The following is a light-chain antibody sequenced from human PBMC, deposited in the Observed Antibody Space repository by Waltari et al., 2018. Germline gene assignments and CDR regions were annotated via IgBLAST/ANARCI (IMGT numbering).Light chain of an antibody. CDR3: QVWDSSSDHWV. J-gene: IGLJ3*02. CDR1: NIGRNS. Sequence: SYVLTQPPSVSVAPGQTARITCWGNNIGRNSVHWYQQKPGQAPVLVVFDDSDRPSGTPERFSGSNSGNTATLTISRVEAGDEADYYCQVWDSSSDHWVFGGGTKLTVL. CDR2: DDS. V-gene: IGLV3-21*02.